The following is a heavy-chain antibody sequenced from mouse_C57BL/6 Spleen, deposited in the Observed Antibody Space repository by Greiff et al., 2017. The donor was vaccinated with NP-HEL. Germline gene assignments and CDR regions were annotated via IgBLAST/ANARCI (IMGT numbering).Heavy chain of an antibody. D-gene: IGHD2-1*01. J-gene: IGHJ3*01. V-gene: IGHV5-4*01. CDR3: ARVEAYGILFAY. CDR2: ISDGGSYT. CDR1: GFTFSSYA. Sequence: EVQGVESGGGLVKPGGSLKLSCAASGFTFSSYAMSWVRQTPEKRLEWVATISDGGSYTYYPDNVKGRFTISRDNAKNNLYLQMSHLKSEDTAMYYFARVEAYGILFAYWGQGTLVTVSA.